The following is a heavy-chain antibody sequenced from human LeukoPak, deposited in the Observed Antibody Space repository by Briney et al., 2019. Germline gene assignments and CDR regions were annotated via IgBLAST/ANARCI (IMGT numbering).Heavy chain of an antibody. CDR3: ARVGWNGYPEARTYYFDY. Sequence: PSVKVSCTASGGTFSSYAISWVRQAPGQGLEWMGGIIPIFGTANYAQKFQGRVTITADKSTSTAYMELSSLRSEDTAVYYCARVGWNGYPEARTYYFDYWGQGTLVTVSS. J-gene: IGHJ4*02. D-gene: IGHD1-1*01. CDR1: GGTFSSYA. V-gene: IGHV1-69*06. CDR2: IIPIFGTA.